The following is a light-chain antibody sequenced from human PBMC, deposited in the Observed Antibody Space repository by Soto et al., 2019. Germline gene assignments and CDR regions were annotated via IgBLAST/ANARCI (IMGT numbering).Light chain of an antibody. V-gene: IGLV1-47*01. CDR2: RNN. Sequence: QSVLTQPPSASAAPGQRVTISCSGSSSNIGSNYVYWYQQLPGTAPKLLIYRNNQRPSGVPDRFSGSKSGTSASLAISGLRSEDEADYYCASWDDSLRADVFGGGTKLTVL. CDR3: ASWDDSLRADV. J-gene: IGLJ2*01. CDR1: SSNIGSNY.